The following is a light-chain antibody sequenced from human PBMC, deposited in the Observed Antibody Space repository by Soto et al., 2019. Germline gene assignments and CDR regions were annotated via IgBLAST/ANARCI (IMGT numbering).Light chain of an antibody. CDR2: DVS. Sequence: QSALTQPASVSGSPGQSITISFTGTSSDVGGYNYVSWYQHHPGKAPKLMIYDVSNRPSGVSDRFSGSKSGNTASLTISGLQAEDEADYYCSSYTSSSTYVVFGGGTKLTVL. CDR1: SSDVGGYNY. CDR3: SSYTSSSTYVV. J-gene: IGLJ2*01. V-gene: IGLV2-14*03.